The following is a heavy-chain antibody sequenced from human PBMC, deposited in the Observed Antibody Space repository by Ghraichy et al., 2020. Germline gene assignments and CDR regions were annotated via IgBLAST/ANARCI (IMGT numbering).Heavy chain of an antibody. CDR3: ARYRGLGEDCSGGSCYSYYYGMDV. D-gene: IGHD2-15*01. Sequence: SETLSLTCTVSGGSISSGGYYWSWIRQHPGKGLEWIGYIYYSGSTYYNPSLKSRVTISVDTSKNQFSLKLSSVPAADTAVYYCARYRGLGEDCSGGSCYSYYYGMDVWGQGTTVTVSS. CDR1: GGSISSGGYY. V-gene: IGHV4-31*03. J-gene: IGHJ6*02. CDR2: IYYSGST.